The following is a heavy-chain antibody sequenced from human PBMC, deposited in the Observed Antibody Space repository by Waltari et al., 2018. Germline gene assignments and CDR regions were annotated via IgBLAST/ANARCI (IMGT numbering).Heavy chain of an antibody. CDR3: ASVDSSAFSRSFDY. V-gene: IGHV3-21*02. CDR1: GFAFSSYH. D-gene: IGHD3-22*01. Sequence: QLVESGGGLVKPGGSLRLSCAASGFAFSSYHMNWVRQAPGEGLECVSSISSSRPYIYDADAVKGRFTVSRDNAKNALFLQMSSLRVEDTAVYYCASVDSSAFSRSFDYWGLGTLVTVSS. J-gene: IGHJ4*02. CDR2: ISSSRPYI.